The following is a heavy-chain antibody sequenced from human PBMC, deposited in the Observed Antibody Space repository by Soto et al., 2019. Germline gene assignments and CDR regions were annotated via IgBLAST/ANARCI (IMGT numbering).Heavy chain of an antibody. D-gene: IGHD2-21*02. V-gene: IGHV3-48*02. Sequence: VVLVESGGGLVSPGGSLRLSCVASGFRFSEHSMNWVRQAPGKGLQWISYISSNSDKTYYADAVKGRFTVSRDNAKNALFLQMNSLRDDDTATYYCARLPKGSLVTAWGQGARVTVSS. CDR3: ARLPKGSLVTA. J-gene: IGHJ4*02. CDR2: ISSNSDKT. CDR1: GFRFSEHS.